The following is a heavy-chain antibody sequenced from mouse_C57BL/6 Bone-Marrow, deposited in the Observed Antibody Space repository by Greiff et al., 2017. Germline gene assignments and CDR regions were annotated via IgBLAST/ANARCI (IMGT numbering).Heavy chain of an antibody. V-gene: IGHV14-4*01. CDR1: GFNIKDDY. J-gene: IGHJ3*01. CDR3: TTCLSPFAY. Sequence: EVKLMESGAELVRPGASVKLSCTASGFNIKDDYMHWVKQRPEQGLEWIGWIDPENGDTEYASKFQGKATITADTSSNTAYLQLSSLTSEDTAVYYCTTCLSPFAYRGQGTLVTVSA. CDR2: IDPENGDT.